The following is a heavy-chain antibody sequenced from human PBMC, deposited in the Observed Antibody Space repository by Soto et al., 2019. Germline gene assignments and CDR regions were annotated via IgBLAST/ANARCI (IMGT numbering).Heavy chain of an antibody. CDR3: AKEAEYYDFWSGYLDY. J-gene: IGHJ4*02. V-gene: IGHV3-15*01. Sequence: GGSLRLSCAASGFTFSDAWMNWVRQAPGKGLEWVGRIKSKIDGGTTDYAAPVKGRFTISRDNSKNTLYLQMNSLRAEDTAVYYCAKEAEYYDFWSGYLDYWGQGTLVTVSS. CDR2: IKSKIDGGTT. D-gene: IGHD3-3*01. CDR1: GFTFSDAW.